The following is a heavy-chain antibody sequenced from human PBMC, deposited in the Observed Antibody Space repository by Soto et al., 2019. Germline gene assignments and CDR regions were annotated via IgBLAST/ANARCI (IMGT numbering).Heavy chain of an antibody. V-gene: IGHV4-31*03. CDR3: ARSNAGIQIWFSASEY. D-gene: IGHD5-18*01. J-gene: IGHJ4*02. Sequence: PSETLSLTYTVSGGSISSGGYYWSWIHQHPGKALEWIGYIYYSGSTYYNPSLKSRVTISVDTSKNQFSLKLSSVTAADTAVYYCARSNAGIQIWFSASEYWGEGKMVTVSA. CDR1: GGSISSGGYY. CDR2: IYYSGST.